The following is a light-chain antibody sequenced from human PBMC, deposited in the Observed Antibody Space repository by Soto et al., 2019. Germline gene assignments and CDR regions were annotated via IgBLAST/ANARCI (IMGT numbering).Light chain of an antibody. J-gene: IGKJ5*01. V-gene: IGKV3-15*01. CDR2: GAS. CDR3: QQYNNWPPIT. Sequence: DIGVTQSPSTVSVSPGERATLSCRASQSVSSNLAWYQQKPGQAPRLLIYGASTRATGIPARFSGSGSGTEFTLTISSLQSEDFAVYYCQQYNNWPPITPGQGTRLEIK. CDR1: QSVSSN.